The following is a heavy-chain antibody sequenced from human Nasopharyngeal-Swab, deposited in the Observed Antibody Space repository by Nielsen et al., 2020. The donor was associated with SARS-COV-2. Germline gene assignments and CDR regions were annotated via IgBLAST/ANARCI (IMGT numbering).Heavy chain of an antibody. CDR3: ARGGDPREVVAATDCFDP. CDR1: GYTFTRYY. CDR2: INPGGGSA. V-gene: IGHV1-46*01. J-gene: IGHJ5*02. D-gene: IGHD2-15*01. Sequence: ASVNSCKASGYTFTRYYIHWVRQAPGQGLEWMGIINPGGGSAKYSQNFQGRVTMTRDTSTNTVYMELYSLTSEDTAVYYCARGGDPREVVAATDCFDPWGQGTLVTVSS.